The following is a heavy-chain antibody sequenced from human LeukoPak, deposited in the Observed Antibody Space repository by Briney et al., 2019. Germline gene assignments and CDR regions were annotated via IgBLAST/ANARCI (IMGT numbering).Heavy chain of an antibody. CDR3: ARASGYDLYYYYYMDV. J-gene: IGHJ6*03. V-gene: IGHV4-4*07. D-gene: IGHD5-12*01. Sequence: SETLSLTCTVSGGSISSDYWSWIRQPAGKGLEWIGRIYTTGSTNYSPSLKSRVTMSVDTSKNQFSLKLSSVTAADTAVYYCARASGYDLYYYYYMDVWGKGTTVTISS. CDR1: GGSISSDY. CDR2: IYTTGST.